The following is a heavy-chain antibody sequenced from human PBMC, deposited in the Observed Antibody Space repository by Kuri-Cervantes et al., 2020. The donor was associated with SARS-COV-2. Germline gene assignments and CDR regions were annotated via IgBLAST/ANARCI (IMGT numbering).Heavy chain of an antibody. CDR1: GGTFSSYA. Sequence: SVKVSCKASGGTFSSYAISWVRQAPGQGLEWMGGIIPIFGTANYAQKFQGRVTITADKSMSTAYMELSSLRSEDTAVYYCARFGSQEDGYNSGNYWGQGTLVTVSS. V-gene: IGHV1-69*06. CDR2: IIPIFGTA. D-gene: IGHD5-24*01. J-gene: IGHJ4*02. CDR3: ARFGSQEDGYNSGNY.